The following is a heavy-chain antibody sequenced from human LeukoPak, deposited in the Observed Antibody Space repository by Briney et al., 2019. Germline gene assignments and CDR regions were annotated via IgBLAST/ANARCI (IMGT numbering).Heavy chain of an antibody. CDR3: ARLGFWSVHRVYAMDV. Sequence: SETLSLTCNVSGAYVDTFYWSWTRQSPGKGLEWLGYVYYSGTTSFNPSLESRVTMSVDTSKNQIYLRLRSVTAADTAVYYCARLGFWSVHRVYAMDVWGKGPRSPSP. J-gene: IGHJ6*01. CDR1: GAYVDTFY. CDR2: VYYSGTT. V-gene: IGHV4-59*08. D-gene: IGHD3-3*01.